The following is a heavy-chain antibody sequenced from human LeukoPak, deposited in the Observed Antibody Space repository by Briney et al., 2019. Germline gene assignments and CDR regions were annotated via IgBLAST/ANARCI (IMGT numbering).Heavy chain of an antibody. J-gene: IGHJ4*02. CDR3: ARTSTGGTIDY. D-gene: IGHD2-8*02. Sequence: SETLSLTCTVSGGSISSYYWSWIRQPPGKGLEWIGYIYYSGSTNYNPSLKSRVTISVDTSKNQFSLKLSSVTAADTAVYYCARTSTGGTIDYWGQGTLATVSS. CDR1: GGSISSYY. V-gene: IGHV4-59*01. CDR2: IYYSGST.